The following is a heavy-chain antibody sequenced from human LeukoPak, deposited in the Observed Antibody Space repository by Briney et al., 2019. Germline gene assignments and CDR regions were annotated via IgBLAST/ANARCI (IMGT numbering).Heavy chain of an antibody. Sequence: ASVKVSCKASGYTFTSYDINWVRQATGQGLEWMGWMNPNSGNTGYAQKFQGRVTMTRNTSISTAYMELSSLRSEDTAVYYCARARSTSVRSNDAFDIWGQGTMVTVSS. J-gene: IGHJ3*02. V-gene: IGHV1-8*01. CDR1: GYTFTSYD. CDR2: MNPNSGNT. CDR3: ARARSTSVRSNDAFDI. D-gene: IGHD5/OR15-5a*01.